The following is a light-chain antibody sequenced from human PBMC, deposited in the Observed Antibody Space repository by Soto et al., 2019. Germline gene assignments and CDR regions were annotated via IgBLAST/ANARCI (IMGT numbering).Light chain of an antibody. CDR2: DVS. J-gene: IGLJ1*01. V-gene: IGLV2-14*01. CDR3: SSYTSSSTLYV. CDR1: SSDVGGYNY. Sequence: LTQPASVSGSLGQSITISCTGTSSDVGGYNYVSWYQQHPGKAPKLMIYDVSNRPSGVSNRFSGSKSGNTASLTISGLQAEDEADYYCSSYTSSSTLYVFGTGTKVTVL.